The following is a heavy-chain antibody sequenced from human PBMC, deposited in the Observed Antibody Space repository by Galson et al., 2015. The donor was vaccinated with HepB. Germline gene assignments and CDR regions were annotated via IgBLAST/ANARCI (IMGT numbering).Heavy chain of an antibody. CDR1: GFNFGSYA. J-gene: IGHJ4*02. V-gene: IGHV3-33*01. CDR3: ARGGRRAGGTLDY. Sequence: SLRLSCAASGFNFGSYAMHWVRQAPGKGLEWVAVIWYDGSNKYYADSVKGRFTISRDNSKNTVYLQMNSLRAEDTALYFCARGGRRAGGTLDYWGQGTLVTVSS. D-gene: IGHD6-13*01. CDR2: IWYDGSNK.